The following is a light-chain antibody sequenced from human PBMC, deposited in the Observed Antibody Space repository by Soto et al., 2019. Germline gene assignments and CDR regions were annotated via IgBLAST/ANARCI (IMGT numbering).Light chain of an antibody. CDR3: QQYYITPWT. CDR1: QSVLYSSNNKNY. V-gene: IGKV4-1*01. CDR2: WAS. Sequence: DIVMTQSPDSLAVSLGERATINCKSSQSVLYSSNNKNYLTWYQQKPGQPPKLLIYWASTRESGVPDRFSGSGSGTDFTLNSSSLQAEDVAVYYCQQYYITPWTFRQGTKQEIK. J-gene: IGKJ1*01.